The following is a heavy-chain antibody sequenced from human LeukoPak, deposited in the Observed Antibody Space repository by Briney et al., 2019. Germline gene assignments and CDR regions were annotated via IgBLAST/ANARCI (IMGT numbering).Heavy chain of an antibody. Sequence: ASVKVSCKASGYTFTSYAMHWVRQAPGQRLEWMGWINAGNGNTKYSREFQGRVTITRDTSASTAYMELSSLRSEDMAVYYCARLIAAAGTSWFDYWGQGTLVTVSS. J-gene: IGHJ4*02. CDR3: ARLIAAAGTSWFDY. D-gene: IGHD6-13*01. V-gene: IGHV1-3*03. CDR2: INAGNGNT. CDR1: GYTFTSYA.